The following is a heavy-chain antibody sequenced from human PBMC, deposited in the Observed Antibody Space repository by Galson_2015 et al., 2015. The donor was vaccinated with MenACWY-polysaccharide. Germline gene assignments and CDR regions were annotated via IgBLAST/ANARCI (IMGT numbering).Heavy chain of an antibody. CDR1: GLSLGGWY. J-gene: IGHJ6*02. Sequence: SLRLSCVASGLSLGGWYMSWIRQAPGKGLEWLSYISKSGDSTFYADSVKGRFAIFRDNAKNSLYLQLNSLEVEDTAIYYCARGHYGLDVWGQGTTVTVSS. CDR3: ARGHYGLDV. CDR2: ISKSGDST. V-gene: IGHV3-11*01.